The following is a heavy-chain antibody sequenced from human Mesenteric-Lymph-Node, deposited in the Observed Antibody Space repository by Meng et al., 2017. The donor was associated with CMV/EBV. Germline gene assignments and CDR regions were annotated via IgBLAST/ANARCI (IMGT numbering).Heavy chain of an antibody. V-gene: IGHV3-21*01. D-gene: IGHD3-3*01. CDR1: GFTFSSSS. J-gene: IGHJ2*01. Sequence: GEPLKISCASSGFTFSSSSMNWVRQAPGQGLEWVSSISSSSSYIYYAESVKGRFTISRDNAKNSLYLQMNSLRAEDTAVYYCARDEKGYDFWSGYYAGGWYFDLWGRGTLVTVSS. CDR2: ISSSSSYI. CDR3: ARDEKGYDFWSGYYAGGWYFDL.